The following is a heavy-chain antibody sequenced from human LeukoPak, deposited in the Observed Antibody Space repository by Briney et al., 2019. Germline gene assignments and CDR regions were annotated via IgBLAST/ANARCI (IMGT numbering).Heavy chain of an antibody. CDR1: GGSVSSGSYY. V-gene: IGHV4-61*01. D-gene: IGHD3-22*01. CDR3: ASKETYYYDSSGYYWGGY. CDR2: IYYSGST. J-gene: IGHJ4*02. Sequence: PSETLSLTCTVSGGSVSSGSYYWSWIRQPPGKGLEWIGYIYYSGSTNYNPSLKSRVTISVDTSKNQFSLKLSSVTAADTAVYFRASKETYYYDSSGYYWGGYWGQGTLVTVSS.